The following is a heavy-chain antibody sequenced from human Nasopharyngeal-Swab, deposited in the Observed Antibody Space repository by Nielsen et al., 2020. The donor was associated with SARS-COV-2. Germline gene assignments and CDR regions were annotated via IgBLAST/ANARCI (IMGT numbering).Heavy chain of an antibody. CDR1: GFTFRSYA. CDR3: AKDRDSGDDSDDYYHYYGMDV. D-gene: IGHD5-12*01. J-gene: IGHJ6*02. V-gene: IGHV3-23*01. CDR2: ISGSDYNT. Sequence: GGSLRLSCAASGFTFRSYAISWVRQAPGKGLEWVSVISGSDYNTYYADSVKGRLTISRDNSKNTVNLQMNSLRAEDTAIYYCAKDRDSGDDSDDYYHYYGMDVWGQGTTVTVFS.